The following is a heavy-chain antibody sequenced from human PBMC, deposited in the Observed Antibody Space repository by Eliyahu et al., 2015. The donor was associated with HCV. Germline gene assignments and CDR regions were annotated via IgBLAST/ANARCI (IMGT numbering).Heavy chain of an antibody. CDR1: XXSXSSYY. Sequence: QVQLQESGPGLVKPSETLSLTCTVSXXSXSSYYWSWIRQPPGKGLEWIGYIYYSGSTNYNPSLKSRVTISVDTSKNQFSLKLSSVTAADTAVYYCARLGVDTAMADYWGQGTLVTVSS. J-gene: IGHJ4*02. V-gene: IGHV4-59*08. CDR3: ARLGVDTAMADY. D-gene: IGHD5-18*01. CDR2: IYYSGST.